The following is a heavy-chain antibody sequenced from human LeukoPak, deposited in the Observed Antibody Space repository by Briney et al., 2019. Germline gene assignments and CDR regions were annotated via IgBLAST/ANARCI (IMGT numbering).Heavy chain of an antibody. CDR3: AKDIGYCSSTSCAYFDY. CDR1: GFTFDDYT. Sequence: PGGSLRLSCAASGFTFDDYTMHWVRQAPGKGLEWVSLISWDGGSTYYADSVKGRFTISRDNSKSSLYLQMNSLRTEDTALYYCAKDIGYCSSTSCAYFDYWGQGTLVTVSS. V-gene: IGHV3-43*01. J-gene: IGHJ4*02. D-gene: IGHD2-2*03. CDR2: ISWDGGST.